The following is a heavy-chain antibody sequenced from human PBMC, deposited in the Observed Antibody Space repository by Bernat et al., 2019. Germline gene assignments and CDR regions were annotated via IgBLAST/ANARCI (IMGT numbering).Heavy chain of an antibody. D-gene: IGHD6-13*01. V-gene: IGHV4-39*01. J-gene: IGHJ5*02. CDR1: GGSISSTSYS. CDR3: ARRGYSTSWFDP. CDR2: IYYSGNT. Sequence: QLQLQESGPGLVKPSGTLSLTCTVSGGSISSTSYSWGWIRQPPGKGLEWIAIIYYSGNTYYNPSLKSQVTISVDTSTNQFSLNLSSVTAADTAIYYCARRGYSTSWFDPWGQGSLVTISS.